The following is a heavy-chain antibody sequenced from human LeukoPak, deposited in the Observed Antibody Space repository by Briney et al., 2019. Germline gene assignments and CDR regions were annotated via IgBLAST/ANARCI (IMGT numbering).Heavy chain of an antibody. D-gene: IGHD3-22*01. V-gene: IGHV3-23*01. Sequence: GGSLRLSCPASAFTFSNYVMSWVRRAPGKGLVWVSTISASGERTYHAASVRGRFTISRDNSKNPLHLQMNSLRADDTAVYYCAKAGPGTMTFDAFDIWGQGTVVTVSS. CDR3: AKAGPGTMTFDAFDI. CDR1: AFTFSNYV. J-gene: IGHJ3*02. CDR2: ISASGERT.